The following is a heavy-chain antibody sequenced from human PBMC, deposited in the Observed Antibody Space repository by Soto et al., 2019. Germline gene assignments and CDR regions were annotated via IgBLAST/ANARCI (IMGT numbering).Heavy chain of an antibody. J-gene: IGHJ5*02. CDR1: GYTFTSYD. V-gene: IGHV1-8*01. Sequence: QVHLVQSGAEVRKPGASVKVSCKASGYTFTSYDINWVRQATGQGLEWMGWMNPNSGNTAYAQKFQGRVTMTRNNSISTAHRGLSSLSSEDTAVYYCAREGTGGFDPWGQGTRVTVSS. CDR2: MNPNSGNT. CDR3: AREGTGGFDP.